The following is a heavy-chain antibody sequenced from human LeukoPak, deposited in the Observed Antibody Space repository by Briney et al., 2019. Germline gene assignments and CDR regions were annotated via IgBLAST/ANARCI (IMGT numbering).Heavy chain of an antibody. J-gene: IGHJ4*02. CDR2: INHSGST. V-gene: IGHV4-34*01. D-gene: IGHD1-26*01. CDR1: AGSFSGYY. CDR3: ARGGGSYGYYFDY. Sequence: SETLSLTCAVYAGSFSGYYWSWIRQPPGKGLEWIGEINHSGSTNYNPSLKSRVTISVDTSENQFSLKLSSVTAADTAVYYCARGGGSYGYYFDYWGQETLVTVSS.